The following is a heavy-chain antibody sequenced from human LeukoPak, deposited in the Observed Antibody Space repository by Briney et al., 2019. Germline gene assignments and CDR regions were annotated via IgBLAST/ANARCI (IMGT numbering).Heavy chain of an antibody. CDR3: ARGGITMVRGVITDYYYYYGMDV. Sequence: ASVKVSCKASGYTFTSYDINWVRQATGQGLEWMGWINPNSGNSGVAQKFQGRVTLTRNTSISTAYMELSSLRSENTAVYYCARGGITMVRGVITDYYYYYGMDVWGQGTTVTVSS. V-gene: IGHV1-8*01. CDR2: INPNSGNS. J-gene: IGHJ6*02. CDR1: GYTFTSYD. D-gene: IGHD3-10*01.